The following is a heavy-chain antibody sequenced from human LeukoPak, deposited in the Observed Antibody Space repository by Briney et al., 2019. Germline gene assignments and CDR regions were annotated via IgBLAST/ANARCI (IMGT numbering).Heavy chain of an antibody. CDR1: GASFSSYY. CDR2: IHYRGTT. J-gene: IGHJ4*02. V-gene: IGHV4-59*13. CDR3: ARDEHGDFQGFDY. D-gene: IGHD4-17*01. Sequence: SETLSLTCTVSGASFSSYYWNWIRQSPGKGLEWLGNIHYRGTTNYNPSLKDRVTLSLDTSKSQFVLKVTSVTAADTAVYYCARDEHGDFQGFDYWGQGTRVTVSS.